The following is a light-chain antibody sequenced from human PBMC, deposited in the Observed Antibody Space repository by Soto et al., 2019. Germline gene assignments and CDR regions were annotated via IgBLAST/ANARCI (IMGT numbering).Light chain of an antibody. V-gene: IGKV3-20*01. CDR2: GAS. CDR1: QSVSRFY. J-gene: IGKJ4*01. CDR3: QQYSSSPLT. Sequence: EIVLTQSPGTLSLSPGERATLSCRASQSVSRFYLAWYQQKPGQPPRLLIYGASSRATGIPDRISGSGSGTDFTLTISRLEPEDFAVYYCQQYSSSPLTFGGGTKVEIK.